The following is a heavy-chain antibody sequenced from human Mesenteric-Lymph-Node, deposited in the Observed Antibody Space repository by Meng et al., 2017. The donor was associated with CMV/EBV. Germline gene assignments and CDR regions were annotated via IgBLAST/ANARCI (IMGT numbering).Heavy chain of an antibody. V-gene: IGHV1-69*15. CDR3: VKDLGYCSTTRCSDP. CDR1: EGSLSTYA. D-gene: IGHD2-2*01. Sequence: EGSLSTYATSWVRQARGQGSEWMGTSNHILGTTNDAQEFQGRITITADESTSKAYLGLSRLKSEDTAIYYCVKDLGYCSTTRCSDPWGQGTLVTVSS. J-gene: IGHJ5*02. CDR2: SNHILGTT.